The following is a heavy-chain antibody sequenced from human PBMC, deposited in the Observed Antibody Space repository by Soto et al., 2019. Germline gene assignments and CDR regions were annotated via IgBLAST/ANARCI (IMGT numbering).Heavy chain of an antibody. CDR1: GGSISTSDYS. D-gene: IGHD3-3*01. CDR2: IYQSGRT. J-gene: IGHJ6*02. CDR3: AREMTIFGVAPGGGVDV. Sequence: QLQLQESGSGLVRPSQTLSLTCVVSGGSISTSDYSWSWIRQAPGRGLEWIGSIYQSGRTYNIPSLKSRATMSLDKSKYQFSLKITSAVAAHTARYCCAREMTIFGVAPGGGVDVWGQGTTVTVSS. V-gene: IGHV4-30-2*01.